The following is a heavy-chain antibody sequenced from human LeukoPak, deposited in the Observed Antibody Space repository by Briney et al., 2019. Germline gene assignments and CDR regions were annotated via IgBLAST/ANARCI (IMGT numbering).Heavy chain of an antibody. D-gene: IGHD3-10*02. V-gene: IGHV3-23*01. CDR2: ISGSGGST. Sequence: GGSLRLSCAASGFTFSSYAMSWVSQAPGKGLEWVSGISGSGGSTYYADSVKGRFTISRDNSKNTLYLQMNRLRADDTAVYYCARELVSSGTGYFDLWGRGTLVTVSS. J-gene: IGHJ2*01. CDR3: ARELVSSGTGYFDL. CDR1: GFTFSSYA.